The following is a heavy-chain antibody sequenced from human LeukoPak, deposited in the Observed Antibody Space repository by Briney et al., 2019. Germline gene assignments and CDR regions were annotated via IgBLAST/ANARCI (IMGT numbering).Heavy chain of an antibody. Sequence: ASVKVFCKASGGTFSSYAISWVRQAPGQGLEWMGGIIPIFGTANYAQKFQGRVTITADESTSTAYMELSSLRSEDTAVYYCARSDGYGLVGIWGQGTMVTVSS. D-gene: IGHD3-10*01. V-gene: IGHV1-69*13. CDR1: GGTFSSYA. J-gene: IGHJ3*02. CDR3: ARSDGYGLVGI. CDR2: IIPIFGTA.